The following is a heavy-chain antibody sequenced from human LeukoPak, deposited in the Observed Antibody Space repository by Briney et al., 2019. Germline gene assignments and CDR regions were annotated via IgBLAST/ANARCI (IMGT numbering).Heavy chain of an antibody. V-gene: IGHV4-39*01. J-gene: IGHJ6*02. CDR3: ARPGYYDFWSGYYGNGMDV. CDR2: IYYSGST. Sequence: SETLSLTCTVSGGSISSSSYYWGRIRQPPGKGLEWIGSIYYSGSTYYNPSLKSRVTISVDTSKNQFSLKLSSVTAADTAVYYCARPGYYDFWSGYYGNGMDVWGQGTTVTVSS. CDR1: GGSISSSSYY. D-gene: IGHD3-3*01.